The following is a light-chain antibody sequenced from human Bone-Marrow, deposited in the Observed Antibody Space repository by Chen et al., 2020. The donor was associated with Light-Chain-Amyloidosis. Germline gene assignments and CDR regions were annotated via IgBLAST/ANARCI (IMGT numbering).Light chain of an antibody. CDR3: AVWDDALTGWI. J-gene: IGLJ2*01. Sequence: QSMLTQPPSASGTPGQRISISCSGSDFDIGSNPVSWFQHVPETAPKLLIYGQNLRPAGVPDRFSGSKSGTSASLAISGLRSEDEATYFCAVWDDALTGWIFGGGTKLSVL. CDR2: GQN. V-gene: IGLV1-44*01. CDR1: DFDIGSNP.